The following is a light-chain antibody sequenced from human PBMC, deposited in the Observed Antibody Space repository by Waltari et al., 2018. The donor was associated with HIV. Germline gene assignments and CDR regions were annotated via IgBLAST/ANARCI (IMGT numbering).Light chain of an antibody. J-gene: IGLJ1*01. CDR3: AAWDDSLNGFV. CDR2: TNN. CDR1: SSNIGINI. V-gene: IGLV1-44*01. Sequence: SVLTQPPSASGTPVQGVAIPCSVSSSNIGINIVHWYQKLPGAAPTLLIYTNNQRPSGVPDRFSGSKSGTSASLAISGLQSEDEADYYCAAWDDSLNGFVFGAGTKVTVL.